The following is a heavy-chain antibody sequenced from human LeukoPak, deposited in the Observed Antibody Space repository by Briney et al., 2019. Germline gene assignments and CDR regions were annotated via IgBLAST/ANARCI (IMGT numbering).Heavy chain of an antibody. V-gene: IGHV4-39*07. CDR2: IYYSGST. CDR3: ARKGEGYGSPGLTD. J-gene: IGHJ4*02. D-gene: IGHD3-10*01. Sequence: SETLSLTCTVSGGSISSSSYYWGWIRQPPGKGLEWIGSIYYSGSTYYNPSLKSRVTISVDKSKNQFSLKLTSATAADTAVYYCARKGEGYGSPGLTDWGQGTLVTVSS. CDR1: GGSISSSSYY.